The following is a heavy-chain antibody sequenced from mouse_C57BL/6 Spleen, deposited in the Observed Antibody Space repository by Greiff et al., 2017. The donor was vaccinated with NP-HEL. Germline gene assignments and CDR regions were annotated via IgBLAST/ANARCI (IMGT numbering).Heavy chain of an antibody. CDR3: ARHRGNFYFDY. V-gene: IGHV5-12*01. J-gene: IGHJ2*01. CDR2: ISNGGGST. D-gene: IGHD2-1*01. CDR1: GFTFSDYY. Sequence: QRVESGGGLVPPLVSLKLSCSASGFTFSDYYMSWVRQTPEKRLEWVAYISNGGGSTYYPDTVKGRFTISRDNAKNTLYLQMSRLKSEDTAMYYCARHRGNFYFDYWGQGTTLTVSS.